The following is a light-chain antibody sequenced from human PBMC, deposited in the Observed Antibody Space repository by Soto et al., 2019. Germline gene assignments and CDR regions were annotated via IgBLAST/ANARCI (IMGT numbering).Light chain of an antibody. Sequence: DIQMSQSPSAMSASVGDRVTITCRASQDISDFLAWFQQKPGEVPKRLIYAASSLESGVPSRFSGSGSGTEFTLTISSLQPEDFATYYCLQNNRYPWTCGQGTKVEIK. CDR3: LQNNRYPWT. CDR1: QDISDF. CDR2: AAS. J-gene: IGKJ1*01. V-gene: IGKV1-17*03.